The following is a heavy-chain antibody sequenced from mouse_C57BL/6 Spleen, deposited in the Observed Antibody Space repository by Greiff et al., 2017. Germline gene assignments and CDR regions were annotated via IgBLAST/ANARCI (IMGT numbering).Heavy chain of an antibody. Sequence: VQLQQSGAELVRPGASVKLSCTASGFNIKDYYMHWVKQRPEQGLEWIGRIDPEDGDTEYAPKFQGKATMTADTSSNTAYLQLSSLTSEDTAVYYCTTCEYYSNYGFAYWGQGTLVTVSA. CDR1: GFNIKDYY. V-gene: IGHV14-1*01. D-gene: IGHD2-5*01. J-gene: IGHJ3*01. CDR2: IDPEDGDT. CDR3: TTCEYYSNYGFAY.